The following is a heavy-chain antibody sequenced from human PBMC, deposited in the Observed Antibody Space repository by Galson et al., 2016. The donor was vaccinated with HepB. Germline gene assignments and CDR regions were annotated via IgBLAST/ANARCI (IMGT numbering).Heavy chain of an antibody. CDR3: ATSVGISTPNVFDP. CDR2: VIPVLGIA. J-gene: IGHJ5*02. V-gene: IGHV1-69*02. Sequence: SVKVSCKASGGTFSTYTITWVRQAPGQGLEWMGKVIPVLGIATYARRLQGRVTISADKSTTTAYMELSTLRSDDTAVYYCATSVGISTPNVFDPWGQGTLVTVSS. D-gene: IGHD1-14*01. CDR1: GGTFSTYT.